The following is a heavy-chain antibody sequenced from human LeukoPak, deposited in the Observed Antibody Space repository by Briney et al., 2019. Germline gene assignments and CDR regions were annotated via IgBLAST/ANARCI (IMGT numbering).Heavy chain of an antibody. CDR1: GFTFSSYS. CDR3: ARDTHCSSTSCYNAFDI. CDR2: ISISSTYI. V-gene: IGHV3-21*01. J-gene: IGHJ3*02. D-gene: IGHD2-2*02. Sequence: GGSLRLSCAASGFTFSSYSMNWVRQAPGKGLEGVSSISISSTYIYYADSLKGRFTISRDNAKNSLSLQMNSLRAEDTAVYYCARDTHCSSTSCYNAFDIWGQGTMVTVSS.